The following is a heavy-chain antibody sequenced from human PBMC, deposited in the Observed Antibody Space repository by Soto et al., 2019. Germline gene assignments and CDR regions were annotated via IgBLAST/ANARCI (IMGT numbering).Heavy chain of an antibody. J-gene: IGHJ6*03. CDR1: GGSFSAYY. CDR2: INDSGNT. CDR3: AKTYCSGGTCYPNYYYFYMDV. V-gene: IGHV4-34*01. D-gene: IGHD2-15*01. Sequence: PSETLSLTCAVYGGSFSAYYWSWIRQPPGKGLEWIGGINDSGNTNYHPSLKSRVTISVDTSKNQFSLKLSSVTAADTAVYYCAKTYCSGGTCYPNYYYFYMDVWGKGTPVTVSS.